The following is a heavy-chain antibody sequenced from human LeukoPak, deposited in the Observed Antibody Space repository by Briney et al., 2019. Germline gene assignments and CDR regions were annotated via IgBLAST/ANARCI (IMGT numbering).Heavy chain of an antibody. D-gene: IGHD1-26*01. V-gene: IGHV3-7*03. CDR2: IKQDGSEK. J-gene: IGHJ3*02. CDR1: GFTFSTYW. Sequence: GGSLRLSCAASGFTFSTYWMTWVRQAPGKGLEWVANIKQDGSEKYFVDSVKGRFTISRDNANNSLYLQMNSLRAEDTALYYCAKDIGRFPHALDIWGQGTMVTVSS. CDR3: AKDIGRFPHALDI.